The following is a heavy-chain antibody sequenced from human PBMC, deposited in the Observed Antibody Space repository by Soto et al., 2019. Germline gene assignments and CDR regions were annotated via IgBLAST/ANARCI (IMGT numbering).Heavy chain of an antibody. V-gene: IGHV3-21*01. D-gene: IGHD3-22*01. CDR3: ATHDNSGYLDY. Sequence: GGSLRLSCAASGFTFSTYSINWVRQAPGKGLEWVSSISSTSNYIYYADSVTGRFTISRDNAKNSLYLQMNNLRAEDTAVYYCATHDNSGYLDYWGQGTLVTVSS. CDR1: GFTFSTYS. J-gene: IGHJ4*02. CDR2: ISSTSNYI.